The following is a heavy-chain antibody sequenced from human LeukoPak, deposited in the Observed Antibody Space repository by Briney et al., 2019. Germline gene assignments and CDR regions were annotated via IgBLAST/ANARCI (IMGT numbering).Heavy chain of an antibody. Sequence: GGSLRLSCEASGFTFSDYYMSWIRQAPGKGLEWVSYISSSGGVIYYADSVKGRFTTSRDNTKNSLYLQMNSLKAEDTAVYYCVREKLDDYGSGTYKMFDNWGQGTRVTVSS. V-gene: IGHV3-11*01. CDR3: VREKLDDYGSGTYKMFDN. J-gene: IGHJ4*02. D-gene: IGHD3-10*01. CDR1: GFTFSDYY. CDR2: ISSSGGVI.